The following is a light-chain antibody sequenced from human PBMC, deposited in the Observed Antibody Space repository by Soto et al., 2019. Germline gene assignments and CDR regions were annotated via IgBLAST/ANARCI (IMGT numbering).Light chain of an antibody. J-gene: IGKJ2*01. CDR2: GAS. Sequence: EIVLTQSPGTLSLSPGERATLSCRASQSVSSSYLAWYQQKPGQAPRPLIYGASSRATGIPDGFSGSGSGTDFTLTISRLEPEDFAVYYWLQYGSSPYTFGQGTKLEIK. V-gene: IGKV3-20*01. CDR3: LQYGSSPYT. CDR1: QSVSSSY.